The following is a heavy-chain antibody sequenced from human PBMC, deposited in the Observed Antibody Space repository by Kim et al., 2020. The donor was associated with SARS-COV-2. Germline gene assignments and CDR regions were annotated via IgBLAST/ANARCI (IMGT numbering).Heavy chain of an antibody. CDR2: ISSSSSYI. CDR3: ARDTYIEAWSPPDY. Sequence: GGSLRLSCAASGFTFSSYSMNWVRQAPGKGLEWVSSISSSSSYIYYADSVKGRFTISRDNAKNSLYLQMNSLRAEDTAVYYCARDTYIEAWSPPDYWGQGTLVTVSS. J-gene: IGHJ4*02. V-gene: IGHV3-21*04. D-gene: IGHD5-12*01. CDR1: GFTFSSYS.